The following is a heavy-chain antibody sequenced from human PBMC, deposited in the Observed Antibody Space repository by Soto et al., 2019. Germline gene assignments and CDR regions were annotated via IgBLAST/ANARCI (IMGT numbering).Heavy chain of an antibody. J-gene: IGHJ4*02. V-gene: IGHV3-48*04. CDR1: GLDFGVYP. Sequence: EVQLVESGGGVMQPGGSLRLSCAASGLDFGVYPMNWVRQAPGKGLEWVSYTGARGFPIYYADSVRGRFAMSRDNANNSVFLQMDSLRAEDTAQYFCATEPFDYWGRGALVTVSS. CDR3: ATEPFDY. CDR2: TGARGFPI.